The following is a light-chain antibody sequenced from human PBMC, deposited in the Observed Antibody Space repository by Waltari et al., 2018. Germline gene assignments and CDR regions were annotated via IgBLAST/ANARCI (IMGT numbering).Light chain of an antibody. V-gene: IGKV3-11*01. J-gene: IGKJ3*01. CDR2: DAS. Sequence: VLTQSPATVSLSQGERATLSCRASQGISSYLAWYQHKPGQPPSLLIYDASTRATGIPARFSGSGSGTDFTLTISSLEPEDFAVYYCQQRYNWPATFGPGTKVAIK. CDR3: QQRYNWPAT. CDR1: QGISSY.